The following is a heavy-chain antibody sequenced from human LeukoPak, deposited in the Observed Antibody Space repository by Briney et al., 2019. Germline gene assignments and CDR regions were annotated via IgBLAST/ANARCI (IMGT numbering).Heavy chain of an antibody. V-gene: IGHV3-23*01. CDR2: ISGSGGST. D-gene: IGHD3-3*01. J-gene: IGHJ4*02. CDR3: AKDMLPRYYDFWSGYNFDY. Sequence: GGSLRLSCAASGFTFSSYAMSWVRQAPGKGLEWVSAISGSGGSTYYADSVKGRFTISRDNSKNTLYLQMNSLRAEDTAVYYCAKDMLPRYYDFWSGYNFDYWGQGTLVTVSS. CDR1: GFTFSSYA.